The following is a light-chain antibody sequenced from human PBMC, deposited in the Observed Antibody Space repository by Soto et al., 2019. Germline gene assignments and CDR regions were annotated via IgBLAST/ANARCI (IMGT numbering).Light chain of an antibody. CDR3: QQYGSSPYT. CDR2: GAS. CDR1: HSVPSNY. V-gene: IGKV3-20*01. Sequence: ETGLTQSPGTLSLSPGEGATLSCRASHSVPSNYLAWYQQKPGQAPRLLIYGASSRATGIPDRFSGSGSGTDFALTISRLEPEDFAAYYCQQYGSSPYTFGQGTKVEIK. J-gene: IGKJ2*01.